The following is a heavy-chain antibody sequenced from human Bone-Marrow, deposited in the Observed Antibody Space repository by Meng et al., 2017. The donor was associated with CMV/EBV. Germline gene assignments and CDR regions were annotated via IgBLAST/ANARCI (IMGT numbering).Heavy chain of an antibody. CDR2: ISSSGSTI. Sequence: GGSLLSCAASGFTFSSYEMNWVRQAPGKGLEWVSYISSSGSTIYYADSVKGRFTISRDNAKTSLYLQMNSLRAEDTAVYYWARPYGDYEDYFDYWGQGKRVTVSS. J-gene: IGHJ4*02. CDR1: GFTFSSYE. D-gene: IGHD4-17*01. CDR3: ARPYGDYEDYFDY. V-gene: IGHV3-48*03.